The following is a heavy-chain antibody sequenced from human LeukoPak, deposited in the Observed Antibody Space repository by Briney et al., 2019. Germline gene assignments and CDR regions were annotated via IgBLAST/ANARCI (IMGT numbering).Heavy chain of an antibody. Sequence: GASVKVSCKASGYSFIGYYIRWVRQAPGKGPEWMGWINPNSGSTNYARKFQGRITITRDTSISTAYLELSRLTSDDTAVYYCARELVATIPPYYYGLDVWGQGTTVTVSS. CDR2: INPNSGST. CDR1: GYSFIGYY. CDR3: ARELVATIPPYYYGLDV. V-gene: IGHV1-2*02. D-gene: IGHD5-12*01. J-gene: IGHJ6*02.